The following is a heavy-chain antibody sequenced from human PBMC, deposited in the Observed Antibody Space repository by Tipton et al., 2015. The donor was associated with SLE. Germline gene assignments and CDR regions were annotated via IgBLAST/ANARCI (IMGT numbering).Heavy chain of an antibody. Sequence: TLSLTCTVSGGSISSGSYYWNWIRQPAGKGLEWIGRIYTSGSTNYNPSLKSRVTISVDTSKNQFSLKLSSVTAADTAVYYCARLQYYDFWSGYLNWFDPRGQGTLVTVSS. D-gene: IGHD3-3*01. V-gene: IGHV4-61*02. CDR1: GGSISSGSYY. CDR2: IYTSGST. CDR3: ARLQYYDFWSGYLNWFDP. J-gene: IGHJ5*02.